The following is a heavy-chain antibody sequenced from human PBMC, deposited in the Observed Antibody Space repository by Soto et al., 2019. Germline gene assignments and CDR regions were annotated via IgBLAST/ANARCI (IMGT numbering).Heavy chain of an antibody. CDR1: GYSFTSYW. V-gene: IGHV5-51*01. D-gene: IGHD6-19*01. J-gene: IGHJ5*02. CDR3: ARRSGPSSSGWYEGWFDP. CDR2: IYPGDSDT. Sequence: PGESLKISGKGSGYSFTSYWIGWVRQMHGKGLEWMGIIYPGDSDTRYSPSFQGQVTISADKSISTAYLQWSSLKASDTAMYYCARRSGPSSSGWYEGWFDPWGQGTLVTVSS.